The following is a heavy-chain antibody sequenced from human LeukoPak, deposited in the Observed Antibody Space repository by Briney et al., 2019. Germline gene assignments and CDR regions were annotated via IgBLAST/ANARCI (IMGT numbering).Heavy chain of an antibody. V-gene: IGHV3-7*04. Sequence: GGSLRLSCAASGFTFSNYWMSWVRQAPGKGLKWVANIKQDGSEKYYVDSVMGRFTISRDNAKNSLYLQMNSLRAEDTAVYYCARDRDYYDSSGYYAHYLDYWGQGTLVTVSS. CDR1: GFTFSNYW. CDR2: IKQDGSEK. D-gene: IGHD3-22*01. J-gene: IGHJ4*02. CDR3: ARDRDYYDSSGYYAHYLDY.